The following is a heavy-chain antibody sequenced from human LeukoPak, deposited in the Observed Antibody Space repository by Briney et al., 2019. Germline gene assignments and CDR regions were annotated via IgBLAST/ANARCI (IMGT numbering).Heavy chain of an antibody. CDR2: ISGSGGST. V-gene: IGHV3-23*01. CDR3: AKEMDSSSSPPYPFDY. D-gene: IGHD3-22*01. J-gene: IGHJ4*02. CDR1: GFTFSSYA. Sequence: PGGSLRLSCAASGFTFSSYAMSWVRQAPGKGLEWVSAISGSGGSTYCADSVKGRFTISRDNSKNTLYLQMNSLRAEDTAVYYCAKEMDSSSSPPYPFDYWGQGTLVTVSS.